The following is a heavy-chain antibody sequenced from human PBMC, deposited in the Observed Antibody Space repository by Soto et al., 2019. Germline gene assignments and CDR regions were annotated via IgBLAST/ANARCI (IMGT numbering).Heavy chain of an antibody. CDR2: IIPILGIA. J-gene: IGHJ4*02. V-gene: IGHV1-69*08. CDR3: ARDGHTIEDDY. Sequence: QVQLVQSGAEVKKPGSSVKVSCKASGGTFSSYTISWVRQAPGQGLEWMGRIIPILGIANYAQKFQGRVTITADKSTSTAYMELSSLRSEDTAVYYGARDGHTIEDDYWGQGTLVTVSS. CDR1: GGTFSSYT.